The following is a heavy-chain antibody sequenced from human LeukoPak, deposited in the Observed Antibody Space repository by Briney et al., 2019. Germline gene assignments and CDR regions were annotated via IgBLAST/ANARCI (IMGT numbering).Heavy chain of an antibody. V-gene: IGHV1-69*13. D-gene: IGHD2-2*02. CDR2: IIPIFGTA. J-gene: IGHJ5*02. CDR3: ARGDVVPAAIPWFDP. CDR1: GGTFSSYA. Sequence: SVKVSCKASGGTFSSYAISWVRQAPGQGLEWMGEIIPIFGTANYAQKFQGRVTITADESTSTAYMELSSLRSEDTAVYYCARGDVVPAAIPWFDPWGRGTLVTVSS.